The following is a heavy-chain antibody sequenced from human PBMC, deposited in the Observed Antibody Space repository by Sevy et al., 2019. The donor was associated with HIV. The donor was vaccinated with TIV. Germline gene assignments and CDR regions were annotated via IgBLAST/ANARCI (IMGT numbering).Heavy chain of an antibody. CDR2: ISGSGGST. CDR1: GFTFSSYA. Sequence: GGSLRLSCAASGFTFSSYAMSWVRLAPGKGLEWVSAISGSGGSTYYADSVKGRFTISRDNSKNTLYLQMNSLRAEDTAVYYCAKGNHIVVVTASLFDYWGQGTLVTVSS. D-gene: IGHD2-21*02. CDR3: AKGNHIVVVTASLFDY. V-gene: IGHV3-23*01. J-gene: IGHJ4*02.